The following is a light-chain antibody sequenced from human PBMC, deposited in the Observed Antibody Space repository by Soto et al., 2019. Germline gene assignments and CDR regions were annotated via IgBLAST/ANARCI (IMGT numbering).Light chain of an antibody. Sequence: VLTQSPATLSLSPGGRAILSCRASQTVSRYYLSWYQKKPGQPPRLLIYGASTRATGVPDRFSGSGSGADFNLTISSLQPEDFVVYYCQQALTFGGGTTVE. CDR3: QQALT. CDR2: GAS. V-gene: IGKV3D-7*01. J-gene: IGKJ4*01. CDR1: QTVSRYY.